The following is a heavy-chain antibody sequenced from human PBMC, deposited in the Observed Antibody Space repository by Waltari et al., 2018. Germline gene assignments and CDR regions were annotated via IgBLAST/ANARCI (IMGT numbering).Heavy chain of an antibody. V-gene: IGHV3-74*01. CDR2: IRSDGSST. CDR3: ARDGYSYGLGTFDS. CDR1: GFTFTYYW. J-gene: IGHJ3*02. Sequence: EVQLVESGGGLVQPGGSLRLSCAVSGFTFTYYWMHWVRQAPGKGLVWVSRIRSDGSSTRYADSVKGRFSISRDNAKHTLYLQMNSLRAEDTAVYYCARDGYSYGLGTFDSWGQGAMVTVSS. D-gene: IGHD5-18*01.